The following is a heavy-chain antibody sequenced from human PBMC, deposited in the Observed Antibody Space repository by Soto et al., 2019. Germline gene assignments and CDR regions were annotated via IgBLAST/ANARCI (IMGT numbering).Heavy chain of an antibody. V-gene: IGHV1-46*01. CDR2: INPSGGST. CDR1: GYTFTIYY. Sequence: ASVKVSCKASGYTFTIYYMHWVLQAPGQGLEWMGIINPSGGSTSYAQKFQGRVTMTRDTSTSTVYMELSSLRSEDTAVYYCAKKSGSYDWFDPWGQGTLVTVSS. D-gene: IGHD1-26*01. J-gene: IGHJ5*02. CDR3: AKKSGSYDWFDP.